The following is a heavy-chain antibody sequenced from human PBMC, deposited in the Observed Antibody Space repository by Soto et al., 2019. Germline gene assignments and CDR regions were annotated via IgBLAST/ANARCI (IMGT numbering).Heavy chain of an antibody. Sequence: ASVKVSCKASGGTFSSYAISWVRQAPGQGLEWMGGIIPIFGTANYAQKFQGRVTITADESTSTAYMELSSLRSEDTAVYYCARDLAPTRGMDVWGQGTTVTVSS. CDR3: ARDLAPTRGMDV. V-gene: IGHV1-69*13. J-gene: IGHJ6*02. CDR2: IIPIFGTA. CDR1: GGTFSSYA.